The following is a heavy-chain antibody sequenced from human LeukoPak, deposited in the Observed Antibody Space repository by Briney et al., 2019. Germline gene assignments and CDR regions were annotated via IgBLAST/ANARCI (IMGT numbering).Heavy chain of an antibody. Sequence: GGSLRLSCAASGFTFSSYEMNWVRQAPGKGLEWVSYIGSGGSTIYYADSVKGRFTISRDNAKKSLYLQMNSLRAEDTAVYYCARDSAYCSSTNCYDYWGRGTLVTVSS. D-gene: IGHD2-2*01. CDR2: IGSGGSTI. V-gene: IGHV3-48*03. CDR1: GFTFSSYE. CDR3: ARDSAYCSSTNCYDY. J-gene: IGHJ4*02.